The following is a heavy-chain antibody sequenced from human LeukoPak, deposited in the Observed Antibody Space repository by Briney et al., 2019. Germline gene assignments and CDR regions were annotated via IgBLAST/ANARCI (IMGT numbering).Heavy chain of an antibody. CDR2: IYYSGST. CDR1: GGSISSSSYY. Sequence: SETLSLTCTVSGGSISSSSYYWGWIRQPPGKGLEWIGSIYYSGSTYYNPSLKSRVTISVDTSKNQFSLKLSSVTAADTAVYYCVSGGSYWRTYNWFDPWGQGTLVTVSS. V-gene: IGHV4-39*01. CDR3: VSGGSYWRTYNWFDP. D-gene: IGHD1-26*01. J-gene: IGHJ5*02.